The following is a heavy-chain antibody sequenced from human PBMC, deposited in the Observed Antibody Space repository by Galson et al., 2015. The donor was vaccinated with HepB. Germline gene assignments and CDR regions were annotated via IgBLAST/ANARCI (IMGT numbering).Heavy chain of an antibody. CDR1: GISFGDYG. J-gene: IGHJ4*02. Sequence: SLRLSCAASGISFGDYGMSWVRQAPGKGLEWVGFIRSRGYGGSTEYAASVEGRFTISRDDSKSIAYLQMNSLKIEDTAVYYCTCPRDGNSYGASAWGQGTLVTVSS. V-gene: IGHV3-49*04. D-gene: IGHD5-24*01. CDR3: TCPRDGNSYGASA. CDR2: IRSRGYGGST.